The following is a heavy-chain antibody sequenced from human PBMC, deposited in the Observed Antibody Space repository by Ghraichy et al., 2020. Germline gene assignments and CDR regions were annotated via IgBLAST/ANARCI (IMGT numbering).Heavy chain of an antibody. V-gene: IGHV3-66*01. D-gene: IGHD1-26*01. CDR2: IYTGDYT. CDR1: GFTISSNY. CDR3: ARDREEGGTDY. J-gene: IGHJ4*02. Sequence: AGSLRLSCEASGFTISSNYMSWVRQAPGKGLEWVSLIYTGDYTFYADSVKGRFTISRDNSKNTLFLQMDSLRAEDTAVYYCARDREEGGTDYWGQGTLVTVSS.